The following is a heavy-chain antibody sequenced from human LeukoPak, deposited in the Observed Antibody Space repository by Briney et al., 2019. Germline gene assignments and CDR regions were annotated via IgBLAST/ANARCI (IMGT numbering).Heavy chain of an antibody. Sequence: GGSLRLSYAASGFTFDDYAMHWVRQAPGKGLEWVSGISWNSGSIGYADSAKGRFTISRDNAKNSLYLQMNSLRAEDTALYYCAKAPGIVGATGAFDIWGQGTMVTVSS. J-gene: IGHJ3*02. CDR1: GFTFDDYA. V-gene: IGHV3-9*01. D-gene: IGHD1-26*01. CDR3: AKAPGIVGATGAFDI. CDR2: ISWNSGSI.